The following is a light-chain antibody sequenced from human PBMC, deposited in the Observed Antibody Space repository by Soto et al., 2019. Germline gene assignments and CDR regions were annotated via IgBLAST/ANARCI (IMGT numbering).Light chain of an antibody. Sequence: DIQMTQSPSSLSASVGDRVTIPCLASQTISRNLNWYQQKPGTAPKLLIYAASNLQSGVPSRFSGSGSGTDFALAISSLQPEDFATYYCQQSDSIPITFGQGTKVDI. J-gene: IGKJ1*01. CDR1: QTISRN. V-gene: IGKV1-39*01. CDR2: AAS. CDR3: QQSDSIPIT.